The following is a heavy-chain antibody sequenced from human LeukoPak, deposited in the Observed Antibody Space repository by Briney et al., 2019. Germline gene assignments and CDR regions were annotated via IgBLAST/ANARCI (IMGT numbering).Heavy chain of an antibody. J-gene: IGHJ4*02. D-gene: IGHD5-12*01. Sequence: PSETLSLTCAVYGGSFSGYYWSWIRQPPGKGLEWIGEINHSGSTNYNPSLKSRVTISVDTSKNQFSLKLSSVTAADTAVYYCARLFPGYSGYDSYWGQGTLVTVSS. CDR3: ARLFPGYSGYDSY. V-gene: IGHV4-34*01. CDR1: GGSFSGYY. CDR2: INHSGST.